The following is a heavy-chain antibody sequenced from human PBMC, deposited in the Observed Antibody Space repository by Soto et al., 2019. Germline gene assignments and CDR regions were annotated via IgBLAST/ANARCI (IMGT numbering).Heavy chain of an antibody. CDR1: GFTFSSYA. CDR3: VKGHYCSSTSCRYYYYYYGMDV. J-gene: IGHJ6*02. D-gene: IGHD2-2*01. CDR2: ISSNGGST. Sequence: GGSLRLSCAASGFTFSSYAMHWVRQAPGKGLEYVSAISSNGGSTYYADSVKGRFTISRDNSKNTLYLQMSSLRAEDTAVYYCVKGHYCSSTSCRYYYYYYGMDVWGQGTTVTVS. V-gene: IGHV3-64D*06.